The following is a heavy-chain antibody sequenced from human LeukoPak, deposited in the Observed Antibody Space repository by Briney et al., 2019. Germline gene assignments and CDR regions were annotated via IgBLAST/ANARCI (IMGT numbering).Heavy chain of an antibody. CDR3: ARVRIAVAGDFDP. J-gene: IGHJ5*02. D-gene: IGHD6-19*01. CDR1: GGSISSSSYY. CDR2: IYYSGST. Sequence: PSETLSLTCTVSGGSISSSSYYWGWIRQPPGKGLEWIGSIYYSGSTYYNPSLKSRVTISVDTSKNQFSLKLSSVTAADTAVYYCARVRIAVAGDFDPWGQGTLVTVSS. V-gene: IGHV4-39*07.